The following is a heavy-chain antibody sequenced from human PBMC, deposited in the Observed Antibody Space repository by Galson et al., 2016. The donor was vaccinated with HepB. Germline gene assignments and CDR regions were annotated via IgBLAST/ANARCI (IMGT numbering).Heavy chain of an antibody. J-gene: IGHJ6*02. Sequence: SVKVSCKASGGTFSSYVVTWVRQAPGQGLEWMGEIIPRFGTTNYAQKFQGRVTIIADESTSTGYMELSSLRSEDTAVYYCASGFLVYCGGDCRPSFSGMDVWGQGTTVTVSS. V-gene: IGHV1-69*13. CDR3: ASGFLVYCGGDCRPSFSGMDV. D-gene: IGHD2-21*01. CDR1: GGTFSSYV. CDR2: IIPRFGTT.